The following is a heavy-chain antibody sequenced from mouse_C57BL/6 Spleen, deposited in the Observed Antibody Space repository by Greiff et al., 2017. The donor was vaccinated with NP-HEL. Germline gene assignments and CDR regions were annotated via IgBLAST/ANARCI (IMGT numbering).Heavy chain of an antibody. D-gene: IGHD1-1*01. CDR2: ISSGSSTI. Sequence: EVQLVESGGGLVKPGGSLKLSCAASGFTFSDYGMHWVRQAPEKGLEWVAYISSGSSTIYYADTVKGRFTISRDNAKNTLFLQMTSLRSEDTAMYYCARSGRSYVDYAMDYWGQGTSVTVSS. J-gene: IGHJ4*01. CDR1: GFTFSDYG. CDR3: ARSGRSYVDYAMDY. V-gene: IGHV5-17*01.